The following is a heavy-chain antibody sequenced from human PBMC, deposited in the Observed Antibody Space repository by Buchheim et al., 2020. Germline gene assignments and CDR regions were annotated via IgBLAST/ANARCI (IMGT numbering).Heavy chain of an antibody. Sequence: EVQLVESGGGLVQPGGSLRLSCAASGFIFSNYWMNWVRQAPGKGLEWVANIKPDGSDKYYVDSVKGRFTVSRDNAKNSVYLQINSLRVEDTAVYYCLGGGYSSSWGQGTL. CDR2: IKPDGSDK. CDR1: GFIFSNYW. V-gene: IGHV3-7*01. CDR3: LGGGYSSS. D-gene: IGHD6-13*01. J-gene: IGHJ4*02.